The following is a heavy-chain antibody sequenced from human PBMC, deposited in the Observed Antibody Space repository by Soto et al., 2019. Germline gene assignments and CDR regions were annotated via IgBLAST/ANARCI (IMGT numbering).Heavy chain of an antibody. CDR3: AKEDYTFFDS. CDR2: LGYDGSGK. CDR1: GFTFGSHG. V-gene: IGHV3-30*18. J-gene: IGHJ4*02. Sequence: QVQLVESGGGVVQPGRSLRLSCAASGFTFGSHGMHWVRQAPGKGLEWGALLGYDGSGKYYTDSVKGRFTISRDNSKNMMYLQMNSLRAEDTAIYYCAKEDYTFFDSWGQGTLVTVSS. D-gene: IGHD4-4*01.